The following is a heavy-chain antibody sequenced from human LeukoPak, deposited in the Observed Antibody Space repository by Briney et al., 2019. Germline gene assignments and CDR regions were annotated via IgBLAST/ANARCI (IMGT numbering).Heavy chain of an antibody. CDR1: GFTFSSFR. CDR3: ARGYSSGAFDY. J-gene: IGHJ4*02. Sequence: GGSLRLSCAASGFTFSSFRMNWVRQAPGRGLEWVSAINSGGGNTYYADSVKGRFTISRDNSRNTLYLQMNSLRADDTAVYYCARGYSSGAFDYWGQGTLVTVSS. D-gene: IGHD6-19*01. CDR2: INSGGGNT. V-gene: IGHV3-23*01.